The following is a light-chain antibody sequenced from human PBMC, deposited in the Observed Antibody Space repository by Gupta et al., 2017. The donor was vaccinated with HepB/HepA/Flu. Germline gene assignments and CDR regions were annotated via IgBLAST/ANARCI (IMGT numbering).Light chain of an antibody. CDR2: EVD. V-gene: IGLV2-18*02. CDR1: SSDIGSYTL. Sequence: SALTQPPSVSGSPGRSVTISCTGTSSDIGSYTLVSWYQQSPGTAPKLIIYEVDKRPSGVPNRFSGSKSGNTASLTISGLQTEDEADYYCSSYTTSNTYVLGSGTKVTVL. J-gene: IGLJ1*01. CDR3: SSYTTSNTYV.